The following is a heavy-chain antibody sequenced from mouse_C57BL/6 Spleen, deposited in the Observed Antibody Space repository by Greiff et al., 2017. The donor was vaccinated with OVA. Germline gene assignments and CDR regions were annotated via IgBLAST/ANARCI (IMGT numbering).Heavy chain of an antibody. Sequence: QVQLQQSGAELARPGASVKLSCKASGYTFTSYGISWVKQRPGQGLEWIGEIYPSSGNTYYNEKFKGTATLTADNSSSTAYMELRSLTSEDSAVYVCARWLTGTMEFAYWGQGTLVTVSA. CDR3: ARWLTGTMEFAY. D-gene: IGHD4-1*01. CDR1: GYTFTSYG. CDR2: IYPSSGNT. J-gene: IGHJ3*01. V-gene: IGHV1-81*01.